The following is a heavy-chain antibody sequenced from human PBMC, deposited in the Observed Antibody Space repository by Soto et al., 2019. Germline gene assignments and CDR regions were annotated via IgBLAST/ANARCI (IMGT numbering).Heavy chain of an antibody. Sequence: QVQLQQSGPGLVKPSGTLSLTCAVSGGSISSYNCWSLLRQPPGKGLEWSGEIYHSGSTNYNPSLKSRVIISVDTSKNQFSLKLSSVIAADTAVYYCARVSGSYYYGMDVWGQGTTVTVSS. D-gene: IGHD1-26*01. V-gene: IGHV4-4*02. CDR2: IYHSGST. CDR1: GGSISSYNC. CDR3: ARVSGSYYYGMDV. J-gene: IGHJ6*02.